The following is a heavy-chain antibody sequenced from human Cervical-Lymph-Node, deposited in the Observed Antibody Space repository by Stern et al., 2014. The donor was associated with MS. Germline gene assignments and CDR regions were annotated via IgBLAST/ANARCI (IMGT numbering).Heavy chain of an antibody. CDR2: IHYSGGT. CDR1: GGSISSGDNY. Sequence: QLQLQESGPGLVKPSQTLSLTCTVSGGSISSGDNYWSWIRPPPGKGPEWIGYIHYSGGTYFNPSLKSRATISADTSKNQFSLKLNSMTAADTAGYYCARVPDYGDAFFDYWGQGILVTVSS. D-gene: IGHD4-17*01. V-gene: IGHV4-30-4*01. J-gene: IGHJ4*02. CDR3: ARVPDYGDAFFDY.